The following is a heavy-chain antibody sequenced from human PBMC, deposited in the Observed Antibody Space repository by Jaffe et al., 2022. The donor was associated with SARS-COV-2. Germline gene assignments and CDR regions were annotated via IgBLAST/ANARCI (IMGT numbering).Heavy chain of an antibody. CDR2: VYYSGRP. Sequence: QLRLQESGPGLVKPSETLSLTCTVSGGSINSRNSYWAWIRQPPGKGLEWIGSVYYSGRPYYNPSLESRVTISIDTSKNQVSLKLDSVTAADTAFYYCARRPADYVNFNWFGPWGQGTLVTVSS. V-gene: IGHV4-39*01. J-gene: IGHJ5*02. CDR3: ARRPADYVNFNWFGP. D-gene: IGHD4-17*01. CDR1: GGSINSRNSY.